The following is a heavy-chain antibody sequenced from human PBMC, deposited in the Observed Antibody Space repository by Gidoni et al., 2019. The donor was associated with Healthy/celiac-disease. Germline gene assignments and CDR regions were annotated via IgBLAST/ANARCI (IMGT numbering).Heavy chain of an antibody. D-gene: IGHD3-9*01. J-gene: IGHJ6*02. CDR1: GGSISSGSYY. V-gene: IGHV4-61*02. CDR2: IYTSGST. CDR3: ARDSPTISGGMDV. Sequence: QVQLQESGTGLVKPSQTLSLTCTVSGGSISSGSYYWSWIRQPAGTGLEWIGRIYTSGSTNYNPSLKSRVTISVDTSKTQFSLKLSSVTAADTAVYYCARDSPTISGGMDVWGQGTTVTVSS.